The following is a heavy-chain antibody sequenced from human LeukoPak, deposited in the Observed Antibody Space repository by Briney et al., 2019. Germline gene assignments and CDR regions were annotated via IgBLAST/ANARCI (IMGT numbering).Heavy chain of an antibody. CDR3: AKPFYDYSYDLDV. J-gene: IGHJ6*02. CDR2: ISYDGSNK. CDR1: GDTFRRSD. Sequence: GSLSLSCAALGDTFRRSDMHWVRQAPGKGLEWVAIISYDGSNKYYADSVKGRFTISRDNSKNTLYLQMNSLGAEDTAVYYCAKPFYDYSYDLDVWGQGTTVTVSS. V-gene: IGHV3-30*18.